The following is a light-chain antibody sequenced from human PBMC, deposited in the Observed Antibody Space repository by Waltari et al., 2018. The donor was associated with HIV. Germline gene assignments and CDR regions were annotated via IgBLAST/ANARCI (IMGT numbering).Light chain of an antibody. V-gene: IGLV1-47*01. CDR3: VTWADRSSGPVV. CDR2: MYR. Sequence: QSVLTQPPSASGTPRQRNTISCSGSSSKTGNNYVHWYQPLPGTAHKLLIYMYRQRTSGVPDRFSGSKSGTSASLAISGLRSEDEADYYCVTWADRSSGPVVFGGGTKVTVL. CDR1: SSKTGNNY. J-gene: IGLJ2*01.